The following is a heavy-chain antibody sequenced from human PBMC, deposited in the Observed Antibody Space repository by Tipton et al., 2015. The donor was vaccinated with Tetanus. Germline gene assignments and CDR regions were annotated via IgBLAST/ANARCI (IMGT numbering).Heavy chain of an antibody. Sequence: SGFTFSSYGMHWVRQAPGKGLEWVAVIWCDGSNKYYADSVKGRFTISRDNSKNTLYLQMNDLRAEDTAVYYCARGAPVNWFDPWGQGTLVTVSS. V-gene: IGHV3-33*01. J-gene: IGHJ5*02. CDR1: GFTFSSYG. CDR2: IWCDGSNK. CDR3: ARGAPVNWFDP.